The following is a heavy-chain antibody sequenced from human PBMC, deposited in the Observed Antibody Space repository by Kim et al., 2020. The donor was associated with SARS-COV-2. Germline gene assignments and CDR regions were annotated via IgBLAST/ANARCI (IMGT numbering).Heavy chain of an antibody. D-gene: IGHD2-2*02. CDR1: GGSISSSSYY. CDR3: ATHKIGYCSSTSCYRYFDY. V-gene: IGHV4-39*01. Sequence: SETLSLTCTVSGGSISSSSYYWGWIRQPPGKGLEWIGSIYYSGSTYYNPSLKSRVTISVDTSKNQFSLKLSSVTAADTAVYYCATHKIGYCSSTSCYRYFDYWGQGTLVTVSS. J-gene: IGHJ4*02. CDR2: IYYSGST.